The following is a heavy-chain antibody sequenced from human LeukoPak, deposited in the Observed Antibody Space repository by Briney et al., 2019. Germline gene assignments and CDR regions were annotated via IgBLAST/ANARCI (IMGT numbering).Heavy chain of an antibody. CDR1: IFAYSFFA. Sequence: GGSLSLSCQASIFAYSFFAMILLRQAPGKGLEWVSTINASSGTRSYAASVRGRFTISRDNSKNTLYLQLNTLRADDTAVYYCANPMSGSLPVTADGFAPWGQGTLVVVSS. J-gene: IGHJ5*01. V-gene: IGHV3-23*01. D-gene: IGHD2-21*02. CDR3: ANPMSGSLPVTADGFAP. CDR2: INASSGTR.